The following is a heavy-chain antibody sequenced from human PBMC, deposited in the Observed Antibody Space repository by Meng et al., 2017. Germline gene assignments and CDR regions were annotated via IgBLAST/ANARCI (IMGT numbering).Heavy chain of an antibody. Sequence: WGAGSLKRSDTLSLTCASYGGSFSGYYWSWIRQPPGKGLEWIGEINHSGSTNYNPSLKSRVTISVDTSKNQFSLKLSSVTAADTAVYYCARGPLTEKSAYWYFDLWGRGTLVTVSS. CDR2: INHSGST. CDR3: ARGPLTEKSAYWYFDL. J-gene: IGHJ2*01. D-gene: IGHD7-27*01. V-gene: IGHV4-34*01. CDR1: GGSFSGYY.